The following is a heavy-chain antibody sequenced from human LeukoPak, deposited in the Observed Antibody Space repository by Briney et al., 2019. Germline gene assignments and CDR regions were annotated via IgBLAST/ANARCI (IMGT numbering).Heavy chain of an antibody. CDR1: GFTFSSYW. J-gene: IGHJ4*02. Sequence: GGSLRLSCAASGFTFSSYWMSWVRQAPGKGLEWVANIKQDGSEKYYVDSVKGRFTISRDNAKNSLYLQMNGLRAEDTAVYYCARDARLVGATGYYFDYWGQGTLVTVSS. D-gene: IGHD1-26*01. CDR2: IKQDGSEK. CDR3: ARDARLVGATGYYFDY. V-gene: IGHV3-7*01.